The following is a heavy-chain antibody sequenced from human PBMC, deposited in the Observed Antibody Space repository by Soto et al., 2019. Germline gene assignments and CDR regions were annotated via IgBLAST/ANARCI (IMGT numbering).Heavy chain of an antibody. CDR1: GFTLSSYA. J-gene: IGHJ6*02. CDR2: ISGSGGST. Sequence: PGGSLRLSCAASGFTLSSYAMSWVRQAPGKGLEWVSAISGSGGSTYYADSVKGRFTISRDNSKNTLYLQMNSLRAEDTAVYYCAKGSSPFYYYYGMDVWGQGTTVTVSS. CDR3: AKGSSPFYYYYGMDV. D-gene: IGHD6-13*01. V-gene: IGHV3-23*01.